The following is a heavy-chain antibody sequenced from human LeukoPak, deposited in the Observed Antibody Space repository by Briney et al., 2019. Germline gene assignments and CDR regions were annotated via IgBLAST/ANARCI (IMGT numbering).Heavy chain of an antibody. J-gene: IGHJ4*02. Sequence: GGSLGLSCEASGFAFSSSAMHWIRQAPGKGLEWVSTISGAGGSTWYRDSVRGRFTISRDNSKNSLSLQMSSLRADDTAIYYCAKDDTSSWYDYFFDHWGQGTLVTVSS. CDR1: GFAFSSSA. CDR3: AKDDTSSWYDYFFDH. D-gene: IGHD6-13*01. CDR2: ISGAGGST. V-gene: IGHV3-23*01.